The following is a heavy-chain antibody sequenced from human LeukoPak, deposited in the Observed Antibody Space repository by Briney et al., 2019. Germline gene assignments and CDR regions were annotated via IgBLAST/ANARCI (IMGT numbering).Heavy chain of an antibody. CDR2: INHSGST. J-gene: IGHJ6*03. Sequence: SETLSLTCAVYGGSFSGYYWSWIRQPPGKGLEWIGEINHSGSTNYSPSLKSRVTISVDPSKNQFSLKLSSVTAADTAVYYCAKDGSMPWGYYMDVWGKGTTVTISS. D-gene: IGHD2/OR15-2a*01. CDR1: GGSFSGYY. V-gene: IGHV4-34*01. CDR3: AKDGSMPWGYYMDV.